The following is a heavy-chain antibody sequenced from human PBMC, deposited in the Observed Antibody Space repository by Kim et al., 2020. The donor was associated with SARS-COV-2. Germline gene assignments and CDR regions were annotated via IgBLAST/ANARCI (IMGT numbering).Heavy chain of an antibody. D-gene: IGHD1-26*01. V-gene: IGHV3-33*06. Sequence: GGSLRLSCAASGFTFSSYGMHWVRQAPGKGLEWVAVIWYDGSNKYYADSVKGRFTISRDNSKNTLYLQMNSLRAEDTAVYYCAKEGSGSYYLGLLDYWGQGTLVTVSS. CDR1: GFTFSSYG. CDR2: IWYDGSNK. J-gene: IGHJ4*02. CDR3: AKEGSGSYYLGLLDY.